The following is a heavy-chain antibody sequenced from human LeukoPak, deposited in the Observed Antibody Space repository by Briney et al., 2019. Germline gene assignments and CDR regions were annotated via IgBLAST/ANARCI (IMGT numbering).Heavy chain of an antibody. J-gene: IGHJ6*04. CDR2: IYTSGST. D-gene: IGHD4-17*01. V-gene: IGHV4-4*07. Sequence: SETLSLTCTVSGGSISSYYWSWIRQPAGKRLEWIGHIYTSGSTNYNPSLKSRVTMSVGTSKNQFSLKLSSVTAADTAVYYCARLLLYGDFASRDLWGEGTTVTVSS. CDR1: GGSISSYY. CDR3: ARLLLYGDFASRDL.